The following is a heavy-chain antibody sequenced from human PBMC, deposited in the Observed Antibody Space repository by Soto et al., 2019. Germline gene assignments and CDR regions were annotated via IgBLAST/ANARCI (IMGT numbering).Heavy chain of an antibody. D-gene: IGHD2-8*01. J-gene: IGHJ4*02. CDR3: AREPTYCTNGVCYTGIDY. V-gene: IGHV4-59*01. CDR2: IYYSGST. Sequence: SETLSLTCTVSGGSISSYYWSWIRQPPGKGLEWIGYIYYSGSTNYNPSLKSRVTISVDTSKNQFSLKLSSVTAADTAVYYCAREPTYCTNGVCYTGIDYWGQGTLVTVSS. CDR1: GGSISSYY.